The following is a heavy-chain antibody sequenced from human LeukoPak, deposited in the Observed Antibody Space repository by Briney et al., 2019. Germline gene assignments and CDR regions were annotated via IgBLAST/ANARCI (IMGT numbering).Heavy chain of an antibody. V-gene: IGHV3-74*01. J-gene: IGHJ4*02. CDR2: INSDGSST. D-gene: IGHD1-26*01. CDR1: GFTFSSYW. Sequence: QPGGSLRLSCAASGFTFSSYWMHWVRQAPGKGLVWVSRINSDGSSTSYADSVKGRFTISRDNAKNTLYLQMNSLRAEDTAVYYCAREVGADYFDYWGQGTLVTVSS. CDR3: AREVGADYFDY.